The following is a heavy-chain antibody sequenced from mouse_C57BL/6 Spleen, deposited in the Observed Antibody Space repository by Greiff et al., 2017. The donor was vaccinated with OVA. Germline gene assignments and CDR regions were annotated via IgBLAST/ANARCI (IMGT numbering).Heavy chain of an antibody. CDR3: NYGSSYWYIDV. CDR1: GYTFTDYY. V-gene: IGHV1-77*01. J-gene: IGHJ1*03. D-gene: IGHD1-1*01. Sequence: QVQLQQSGAELVKPGASVKISCKASGYTFTDYYLNWVKQRPGQGLEWIGKIGTGSGSHYYNDKFKGQATLTADKSSSTAYMQLSSLTSEDSAVYFCNYGSSYWYIDVWGTGTTVTVSS. CDR2: IGTGSGSH.